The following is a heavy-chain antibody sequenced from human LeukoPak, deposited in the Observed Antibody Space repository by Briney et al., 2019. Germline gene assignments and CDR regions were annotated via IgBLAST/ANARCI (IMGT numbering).Heavy chain of an antibody. CDR3: AKDRSYDSVRAFDI. D-gene: IGHD5-18*01. CDR1: GFTFSSYG. J-gene: IGHJ3*02. V-gene: IGHV3-33*06. Sequence: PGGSLRLSCAASGFTFSSYGMHWVRQAPGKGLEWVAVIWYDGSNKYYADSVKGRFTISRDNSKNTLYLQMNSLRAEDTAVYYCAKDRSYDSVRAFDIWGQGTMVTVSS. CDR2: IWYDGSNK.